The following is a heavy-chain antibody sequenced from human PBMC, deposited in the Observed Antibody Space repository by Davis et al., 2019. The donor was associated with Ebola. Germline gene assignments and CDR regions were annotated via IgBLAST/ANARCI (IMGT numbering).Heavy chain of an antibody. CDR2: INHSGST. D-gene: IGHD3-10*01. J-gene: IGHJ6*02. CDR1: GGSFSGYY. CDR3: ARGKCYYGSGSYRCYYGMDV. V-gene: IGHV4-34*01. Sequence: PGGSLRLSCAVYGGSFSGYYWSWIRQPPGKGLEWIGEINHSGSTNYNPSLKSRVTISVDTSKNQFSLKLSSVTAADTAVYYCARGKCYYGSGSYRCYYGMDVWGQGTTVTVSS.